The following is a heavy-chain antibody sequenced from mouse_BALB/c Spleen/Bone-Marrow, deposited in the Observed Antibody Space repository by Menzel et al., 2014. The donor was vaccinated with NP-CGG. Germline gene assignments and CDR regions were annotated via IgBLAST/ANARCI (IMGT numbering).Heavy chain of an antibody. CDR3: ALYYDYDVGY. CDR2: IDPANGNT. CDR1: GFNIKDTY. D-gene: IGHD2-4*01. V-gene: IGHV14-3*02. J-gene: IGHJ2*01. Sequence: VQLQQPGAELVEPGASVKLSCTASGFNIKDTYMHWVKQRPEQGLEWIGRIDPANGNTKYDPKFQGKATITADTSSNTAYLQLSSLTSEDTAVYYCALYYDYDVGYWGQGTTLTVSS.